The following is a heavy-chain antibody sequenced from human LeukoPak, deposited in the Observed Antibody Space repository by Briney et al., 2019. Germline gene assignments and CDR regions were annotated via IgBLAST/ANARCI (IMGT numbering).Heavy chain of an antibody. CDR3: ARVTLPPAYFDY. Sequence: GGSLRLSCAASGFTVSSNYMSWVRQAPGKGLEWVSVIYSGGSTYYADSVKGRFTISRDNSKNTLYLQMNTPRAEDTAVYYCARVTLPPAYFDYWGQGTLLTVSS. V-gene: IGHV3-53*01. CDR2: IYSGGST. CDR1: GFTVSSNY. D-gene: IGHD2-2*01. J-gene: IGHJ4*02.